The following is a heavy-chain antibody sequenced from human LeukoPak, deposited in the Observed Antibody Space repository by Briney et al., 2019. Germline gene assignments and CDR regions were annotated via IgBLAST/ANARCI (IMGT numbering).Heavy chain of an antibody. CDR2: INPSGGST. V-gene: IGHV1-2*02. J-gene: IGHJ4*02. CDR1: GYTFTSYY. D-gene: IGHD5-12*01. CDR3: ARARIYSGYDGVDY. Sequence: ASVKVSCKASGYTFTSYYMHWVRQAPGQGLEWMGIINPSGGSTNYAQRFQGRVTMTRDTSISTAYMELSRLRSDDTAVYYCARARIYSGYDGVDYWGQGTLVTVSS.